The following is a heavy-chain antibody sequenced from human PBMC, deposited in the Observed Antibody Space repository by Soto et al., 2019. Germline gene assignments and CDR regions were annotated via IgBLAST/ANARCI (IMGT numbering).Heavy chain of an antibody. CDR1: GVRFSTYA. Sequence: GGSLRLSCAASGVRFSTYAMSWVRQAPGKGLEWVSVISYNGDSTYYADSVKGRFTISRDSSKNTLYLRMNSLRAEDTAVYYSASYVRGPTFYFDNWGQGTLVTVSS. D-gene: IGHD3-10*02. CDR2: ISYNGDST. J-gene: IGHJ4*02. CDR3: ASYVRGPTFYFDN. V-gene: IGHV3-23*01.